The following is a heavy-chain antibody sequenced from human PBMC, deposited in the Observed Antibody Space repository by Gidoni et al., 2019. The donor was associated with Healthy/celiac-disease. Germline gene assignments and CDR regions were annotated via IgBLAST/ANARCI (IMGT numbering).Heavy chain of an antibody. Sequence: QLQLQESGPGLVKPSETLSLTCTVPGGSISSSSYYWGWIRQPPGKGLEWIGSIYYSGSTYYNPSLKSRVTIAVDTSKNQFSLKLSSVTAADTAVYYCARHRIAAYSYGYYMDVWGKGTTVTVSS. CDR1: GGSISSSSYY. CDR2: IYYSGST. D-gene: IGHD5-18*01. V-gene: IGHV4-39*01. J-gene: IGHJ6*03. CDR3: ARHRIAAYSYGYYMDV.